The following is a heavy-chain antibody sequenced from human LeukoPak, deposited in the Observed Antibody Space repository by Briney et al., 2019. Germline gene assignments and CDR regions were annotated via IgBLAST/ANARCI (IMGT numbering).Heavy chain of an antibody. D-gene: IGHD1-26*01. J-gene: IGHJ3*02. V-gene: IGHV3-48*01. Sequence: GGSLRLSCAASGFTFSSYSMNWVRQAPGKGLEWVSYISSSSSTIYYADSVKGRFTISRDNAKNSLYLQMNSLRAEDTAVYYCAGGSSSRGAFDIWGQGTMVTVSS. CDR2: ISSSSSTI. CDR3: AGGSSSRGAFDI. CDR1: GFTFSSYS.